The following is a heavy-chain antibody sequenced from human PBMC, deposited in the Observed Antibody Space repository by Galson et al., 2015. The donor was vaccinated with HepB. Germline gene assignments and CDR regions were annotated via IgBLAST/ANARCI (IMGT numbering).Heavy chain of an antibody. J-gene: IGHJ3*02. CDR3: VKGMYYDIFMGFDI. CDR2: ISSNGGST. D-gene: IGHD3-9*01. Sequence: SLRLSCAASGFTFSSYAMHWVRQAPGKGLEYVSAISSNGGSTYYADSVKGRFTISRDNSKNTLYLQMSSLRAEDTAVYYCVKGMYYDIFMGFDIWGQGTMVTVSS. CDR1: GFTFSSYA. V-gene: IGHV3-64D*06.